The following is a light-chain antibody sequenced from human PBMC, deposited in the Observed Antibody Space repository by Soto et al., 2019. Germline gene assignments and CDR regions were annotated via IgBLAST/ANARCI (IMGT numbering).Light chain of an antibody. Sequence: QSVLTQPASVSGSPGQSITISCTGTSSDVGGYNYVSWYQQHPGKAPKLIIYDVSNRPSGVSNRFSGSKSGNTASLTIAGLQAEDEADYYFSSYTSSSTLDVVFGGGTKLTVL. CDR1: SSDVGGYNY. V-gene: IGLV2-14*01. J-gene: IGLJ2*01. CDR2: DVS. CDR3: SSYTSSSTLDVV.